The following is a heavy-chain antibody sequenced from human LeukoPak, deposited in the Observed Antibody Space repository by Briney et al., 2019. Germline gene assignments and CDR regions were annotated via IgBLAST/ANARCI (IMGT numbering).Heavy chain of an antibody. CDR1: GYTFTSYD. CDR2: MNPNSGNT. Sequence: ASVKVSCKASGYTFTSYDINWVRQATGQGLEWMGWMNPNSGNTGYAQKFQGRVTITRNTSISTAYMELSSLRSEDTAVYYCARDHGAMGYFDLWGRGTLVTVSS. V-gene: IGHV1-8*03. D-gene: IGHD5-18*01. J-gene: IGHJ2*01. CDR3: ARDHGAMGYFDL.